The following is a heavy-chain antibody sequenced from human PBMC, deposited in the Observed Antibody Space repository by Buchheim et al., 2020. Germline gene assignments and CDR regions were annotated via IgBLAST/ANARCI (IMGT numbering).Heavy chain of an antibody. CDR1: GDSISINHW. J-gene: IGHJ4*02. D-gene: IGHD1-7*01. CDR3: ARGKVPTGTTHFDY. CDR2: VFHTGST. Sequence: QVQLQESGPGLVKPSGTLSLTCAVSGDSISINHWWSWVRQTPGRGLEWIGEVFHTGSTNHNPSLKSRVTISVDTSKNQFSLKLSSVTAADTAVYYCARGKVPTGTTHFDYWGQGTL. V-gene: IGHV4-4*02.